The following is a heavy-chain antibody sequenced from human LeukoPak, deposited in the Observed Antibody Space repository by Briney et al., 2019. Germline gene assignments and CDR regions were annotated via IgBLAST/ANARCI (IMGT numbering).Heavy chain of an antibody. CDR1: GFVFNSYG. V-gene: IGHV3-30*02. CDR3: AKDRSGPAEH. Sequence: GGSLRLSCAAAGFVFNSYGMHWVRQAPGKGLEGGAFIQYDGNNKYYADSVKGGFTISRDNSKNTPYLQMNSLRAEDTAVYYCAKDRSGPAEHWGQGTLVTASS. J-gene: IGHJ1*01. CDR2: IQYDGNNK.